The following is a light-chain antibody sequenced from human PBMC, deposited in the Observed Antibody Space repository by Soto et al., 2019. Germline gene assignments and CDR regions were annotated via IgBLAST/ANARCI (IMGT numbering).Light chain of an antibody. CDR3: QQYSSWPPAVT. J-gene: IGKJ1*01. V-gene: IGKV3-15*01. Sequence: EIMMTQSPAPLSVSPGESTTLSCRARQSVSSFLAWYQQKPGQAPRLLISGASTRATGIPARFSGSGSGTEFTLTISSLQSEDFAVYYCQQYSSWPPAVTFGQGTRVEIK. CDR2: GAS. CDR1: QSVSSF.